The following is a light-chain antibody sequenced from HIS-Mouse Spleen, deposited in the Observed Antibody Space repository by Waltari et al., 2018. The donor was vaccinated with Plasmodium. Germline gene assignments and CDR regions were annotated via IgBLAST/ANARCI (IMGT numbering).Light chain of an antibody. J-gene: IGKJ3*01. Sequence: EIVITQSQPTLSVSPGEKSTLSCRASQSVSSNLAWYQQKPGQAPRLLSYGASTRATGIPARFSGSGSGTEFTLTISSLQSEDFAVYYCQQYNNWSFTFGPGTKVDIK. CDR2: GAS. CDR3: QQYNNWSFT. CDR1: QSVSSN. V-gene: IGKV3-15*01.